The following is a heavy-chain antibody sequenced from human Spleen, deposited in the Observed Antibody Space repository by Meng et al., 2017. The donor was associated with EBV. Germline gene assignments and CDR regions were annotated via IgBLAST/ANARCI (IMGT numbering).Heavy chain of an antibody. CDR3: ARSATGWFFYYDY. CDR2: IYHSGST. Sequence: LQLQRFGSGLVKPSQPLSRNCDAPGVSITTGDYSWSWVRQPPGKGLEWIGHIYHSGSTYYNPSVKSRVIMSVDRSKNQFSLKFTSVTAADTSVYYCARSATGWFFYYDYWGQGTLVTVSS. D-gene: IGHD2-15*01. V-gene: IGHV4-30-2*01. CDR1: GVSITTGDYS. J-gene: IGHJ4*02.